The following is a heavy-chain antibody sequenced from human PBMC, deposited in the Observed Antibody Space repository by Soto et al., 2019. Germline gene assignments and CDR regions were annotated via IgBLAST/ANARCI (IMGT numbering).Heavy chain of an antibody. CDR2: IDNSGSP. D-gene: IGHD3-3*01. V-gene: IGHV4-31*03. CDR1: GGSITSGSYY. Sequence: PSATLSLTCTVSGGSITSGSYYWSWLRQHPGKGLEWIGFIDNSGSPYYNPSLKSRVAISVDTSKSQFSLKLTSVTAADTAVYYCARDRGRAYYDFWSGSPSWFDPWGQGSLVTVSS. CDR3: ARDRGRAYYDFWSGSPSWFDP. J-gene: IGHJ5*02.